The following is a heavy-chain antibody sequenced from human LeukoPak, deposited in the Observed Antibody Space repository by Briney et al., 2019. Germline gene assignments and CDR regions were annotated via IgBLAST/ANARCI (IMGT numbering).Heavy chain of an antibody. D-gene: IGHD2-15*01. CDR1: GYSISSGYY. CDR3: ARDSQSVVAADY. Sequence: SETLSLTCAVSGYSISSGYYWGWIRQPPGKGLGWIGSIYHSASTYYNPSLKSRVTIPVDTSKNQFSLKVSSVTAADTAVYYCARDSQSVVAADYWGQGTLVTVSS. V-gene: IGHV4-38-2*02. J-gene: IGHJ4*02. CDR2: IYHSAST.